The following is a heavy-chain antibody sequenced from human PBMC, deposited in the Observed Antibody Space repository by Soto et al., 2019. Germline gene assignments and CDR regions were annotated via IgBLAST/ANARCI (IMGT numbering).Heavy chain of an antibody. Sequence: GRSLRLSCAASGFTFSGYSMNWVRQAPGKGLEWVSYISSSSSTIYYADSVKGRFTISRDNAKNSLYLQMNSLRAEDTAVYYCAREKRILWFGELFIDAFDIWGQGTMVTVSS. CDR3: AREKRILWFGELFIDAFDI. V-gene: IGHV3-48*01. CDR2: ISSSSSTI. D-gene: IGHD3-10*01. CDR1: GFTFSGYS. J-gene: IGHJ3*02.